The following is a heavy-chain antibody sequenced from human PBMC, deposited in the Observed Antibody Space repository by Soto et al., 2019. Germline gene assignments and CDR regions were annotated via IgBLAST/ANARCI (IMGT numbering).Heavy chain of an antibody. D-gene: IGHD2-8*02. CDR2: ISAGGGAT. V-gene: IGHV3-23*01. CDR3: ARETGVEVTYPFDI. J-gene: IGHJ3*02. CDR1: GFTFSTYA. Sequence: ESGGGLVQPGGSLRLSCTASGFTFSTYAMAWVRQAPGKGLEWVSGISAGGGATHYADSARGRFTVSRDDSKNTVYLQMISLKNEDTATYYCARETGVEVTYPFDIWGQGTMVTVSS.